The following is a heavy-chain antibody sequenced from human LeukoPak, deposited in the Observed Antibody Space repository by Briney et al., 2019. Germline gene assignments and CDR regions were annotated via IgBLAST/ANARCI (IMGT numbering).Heavy chain of an antibody. CDR1: GGSFSGYY. CDR2: INHSGST. Sequence: PSETLSLTCAVYGGSFSGYYWSWMRQPPGQGLEWIGEINHSGSTNYNPSLKSRVTISVDTSKNQFSLKLSSVTAADTAVYYCARGRRWSYYFDYWGQGTLVTVSS. D-gene: IGHD1-26*01. V-gene: IGHV4-34*01. J-gene: IGHJ4*02. CDR3: ARGRRWSYYFDY.